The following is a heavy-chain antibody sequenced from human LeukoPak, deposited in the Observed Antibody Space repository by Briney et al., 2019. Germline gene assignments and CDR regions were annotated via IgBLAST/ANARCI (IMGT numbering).Heavy chain of an antibody. CDR3: AKRGYYYDSSGYYYFDY. J-gene: IGHJ4*02. CDR1: GFTFSSYA. CDR2: ISGSGGST. D-gene: IGHD3-22*01. V-gene: IGHV3-23*01. Sequence: GGSLRLSCAASGFTFSSYAMSWVRQAPGKGLEWVSAISGSGGSTYSADSVKGRFTISRDNSKNTLYLQMNSLRAEDTAVYYCAKRGYYYDSSGYYYFDYWGQGTLVAVSS.